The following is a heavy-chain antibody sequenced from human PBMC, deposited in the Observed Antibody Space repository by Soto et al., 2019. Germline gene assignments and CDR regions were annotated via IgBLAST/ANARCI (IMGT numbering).Heavy chain of an antibody. CDR3: AKPDNDFWSGQGDY. CDR2: ISGSGGST. V-gene: IGHV3-23*01. CDR1: GFTFSSYA. J-gene: IGHJ4*02. Sequence: GGSLRLSCAASGFTFSSYAMSWVRQAPGKGLEWVSAISGSGGSTYYAVSVKGRFTISRDNSKNTLYLQMNSLRAEDTAVYYCAKPDNDFWSGQGDYWGQGTLVTVSS. D-gene: IGHD3-3*01.